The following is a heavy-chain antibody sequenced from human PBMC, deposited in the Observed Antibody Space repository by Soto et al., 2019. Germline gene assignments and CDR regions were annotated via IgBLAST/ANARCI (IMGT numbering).Heavy chain of an antibody. D-gene: IGHD3-22*01. J-gene: IGHJ4*02. CDR2: ISAYNGNT. V-gene: IGHV1-18*01. Sequence: ASVKVSCKASGYTFTSDGISWVRQAPGQGLEWMGWISAYNGNTNYAQRLQGRVTMTTDTSTSTAYMELRSLRSDDTAVYYCARGSADYYDSSGYFLLAYWGQGTLVTVSS. CDR1: GYTFTSDG. CDR3: ARGSADYYDSSGYFLLAY.